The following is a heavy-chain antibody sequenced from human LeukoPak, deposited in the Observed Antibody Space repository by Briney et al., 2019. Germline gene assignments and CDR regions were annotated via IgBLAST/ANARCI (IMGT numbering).Heavy chain of an antibody. CDR3: ARAIQFGGYFDY. CDR2: IYGAGST. J-gene: IGHJ4*02. CDR1: GFTVSGDY. D-gene: IGHD2-15*01. Sequence: GGSLRLSCAASGFTVSGDYMSWVRQAPGKGLELVSVIYGAGSTYYADSVKGRFTISRDNSKNTLYLQMNSLRVEDTAVYYCARAIQFGGYFDYWGQGTLVTVSP. V-gene: IGHV3-53*01.